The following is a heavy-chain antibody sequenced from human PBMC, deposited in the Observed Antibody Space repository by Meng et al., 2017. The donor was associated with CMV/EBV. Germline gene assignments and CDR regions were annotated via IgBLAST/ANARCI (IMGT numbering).Heavy chain of an antibody. CDR2: INPSGGST. D-gene: IGHD1-26*01. CDR3: ARGTGIVGATGAFDI. V-gene: IGHV1-46*01. J-gene: IGHJ3*02. CDR1: GYTFTSYY. Sequence: ASVKVSCKASGYTFTSYYMHWVRQAPGQGLEWMGIINPSGGSTSYAQKFQGRVTMTRDTSTSTVYMELSSLRSEDTAVYYCARGTGIVGATGAFDIWGQGTRVTVSS.